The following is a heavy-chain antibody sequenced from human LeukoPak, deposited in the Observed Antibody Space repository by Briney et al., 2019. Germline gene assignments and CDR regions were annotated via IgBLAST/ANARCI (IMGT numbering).Heavy chain of an antibody. CDR1: GGSIRRSNYY. CDR2: IYYSGST. Sequence: KSSETLSLTCIVSGGSIRRSNYYWGWIRQPPGKGLEWIGSIYYSGSTYYSPSLKSRVTISVGTSKNQFSLKLLSVTAADTAVYYCAEGLYSSSQFDCWGQGTLVTVSS. J-gene: IGHJ4*02. D-gene: IGHD6-6*01. CDR3: AEGLYSSSQFDC. V-gene: IGHV4-39*01.